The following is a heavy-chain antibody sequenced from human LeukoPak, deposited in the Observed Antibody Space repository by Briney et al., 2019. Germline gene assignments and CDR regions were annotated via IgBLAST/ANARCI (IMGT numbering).Heavy chain of an antibody. CDR3: ARHAVRDGYNRHNDY. Sequence: GESLKISCEGSGYSFTSHWIAWVRHMPGKGLEWMGIIYPGDSDTRYSPSFQGQVTISADKSISTAYLQWNSLKASDTAMYYCARHAVRDGYNRHNDYWGQGTLVTVSS. CDR1: GYSFTSHW. J-gene: IGHJ4*02. D-gene: IGHD5-24*01. V-gene: IGHV5-51*01. CDR2: IYPGDSDT.